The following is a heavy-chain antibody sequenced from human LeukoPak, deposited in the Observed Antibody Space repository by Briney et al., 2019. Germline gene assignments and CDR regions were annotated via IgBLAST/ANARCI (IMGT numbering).Heavy chain of an antibody. CDR1: GFTFSSYS. J-gene: IGHJ4*02. D-gene: IGHD4-23*01. V-gene: IGHV3-33*06. CDR2: IWYDGSNK. CDR3: AKLGGNIDY. Sequence: GGSLRLSCAASGFTFSSYSMNWVRQAPGKGLEWVAVIWYDGSNKYYADSVKGRFTVSRDNSKNTLYLQMNSLRAEDTAVYYCAKLGGNIDYWGQGTLDTVSS.